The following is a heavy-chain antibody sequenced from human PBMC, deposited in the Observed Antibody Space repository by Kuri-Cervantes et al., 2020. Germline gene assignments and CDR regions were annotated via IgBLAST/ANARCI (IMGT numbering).Heavy chain of an antibody. D-gene: IGHD6-13*01. CDR1: GGSFSDYY. CDR2: INHSGST. J-gene: IGHJ4*02. Sequence: SETLSLTCAVYGGSFSDYYWSWIRQPPGKGLEWIGEINHSGSTNYNLSLKSRVTISVDTPKNQFSLKLTSVTAADTAVYYCVRVHTSSWSDWGQGTLVTRLL. V-gene: IGHV4-34*01. CDR3: VRVHTSSWSD.